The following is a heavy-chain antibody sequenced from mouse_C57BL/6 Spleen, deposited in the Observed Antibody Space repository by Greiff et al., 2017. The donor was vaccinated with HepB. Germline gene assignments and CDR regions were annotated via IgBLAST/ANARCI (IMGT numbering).Heavy chain of an antibody. CDR1: GFTFTDYY. Sequence: EVQGVESGGGLVQPGGSLSLSCAASGFTFTDYYMSWVRQPPGEALEWLGFIRNKANGYTTEYSASVKGRFTISRNNSQSILYLQMNALRAEDSATYYCARYDDDGYADVWGTGTTVTVSS. J-gene: IGHJ1*03. D-gene: IGHD2-3*01. V-gene: IGHV7-3*01. CDR2: IRNKANGYTT. CDR3: ARYDDDGYADV.